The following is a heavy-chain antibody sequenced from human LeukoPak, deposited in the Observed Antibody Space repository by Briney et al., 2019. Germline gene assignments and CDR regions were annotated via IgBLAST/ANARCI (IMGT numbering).Heavy chain of an antibody. CDR2: INPNSGGT. J-gene: IGHJ5*01. CDR1: GYTFTGYY. D-gene: IGHD6-13*01. Sequence: GASVKVSCKASGYTFTGYYMHWVRQAPGQGLEWMGWINPNSGGTNYAQRFQGRVTMTRDTSISTAYMELSRLRSDDTAVYYCARVFRIAAWCFDSWGQGTLVTVS. V-gene: IGHV1-2*02. CDR3: ARVFRIAAWCFDS.